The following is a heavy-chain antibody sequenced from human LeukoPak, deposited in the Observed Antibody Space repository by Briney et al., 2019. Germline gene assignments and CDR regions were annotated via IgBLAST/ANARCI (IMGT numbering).Heavy chain of an antibody. CDR1: GGSISSSSYC. Sequence: SETLSLTCTVSGGSISSSSYCWGWIRQPPGKGLEWIGSIYYSGSTYYNPSLKSRVTISVDTSKNQFSLKLSSVTAADTAVYYCARLARIQTGTTSYFDYWGQGTLVTVSS. V-gene: IGHV4-39*01. J-gene: IGHJ4*02. CDR2: IYYSGST. CDR3: ARLARIQTGTTSYFDY. D-gene: IGHD1-7*01.